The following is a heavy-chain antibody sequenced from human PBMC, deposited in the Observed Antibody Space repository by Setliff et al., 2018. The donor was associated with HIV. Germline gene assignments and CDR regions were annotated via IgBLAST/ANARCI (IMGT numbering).Heavy chain of an antibody. Sequence: ASVKVSCKASGYTFTSYGISWVRQAPGQGLEWMGWISAYSGNTNYAQKIQGRVTMTTDTSTSTAYMELRSLRSDDTAVYYGARDDADTAMVIAFDIWGQGTMVTVSS. J-gene: IGHJ3*02. CDR1: GYTFTSYG. D-gene: IGHD5-18*01. V-gene: IGHV1-18*01. CDR2: ISAYSGNT. CDR3: ARDDADTAMVIAFDI.